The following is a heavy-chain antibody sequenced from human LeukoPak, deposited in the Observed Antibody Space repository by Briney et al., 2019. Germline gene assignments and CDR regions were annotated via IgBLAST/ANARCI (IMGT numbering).Heavy chain of an antibody. CDR2: IYYSGGT. V-gene: IGHV4-59*08. Sequence: SETLSLTCSISGGSINNYYCSWIRQPPGEGLEGIGYIYYSGGTGYNPSLNSRVTVSVDASKNQLSLKLTSVTAADTAVYYCARHTPGYLDFFWGQGALVTASS. CDR1: GGSINNYY. CDR3: ARHTPGYLDFF. D-gene: IGHD3-9*01. J-gene: IGHJ4*02.